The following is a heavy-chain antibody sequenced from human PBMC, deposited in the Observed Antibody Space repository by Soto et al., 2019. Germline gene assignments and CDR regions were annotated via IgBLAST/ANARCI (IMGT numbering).Heavy chain of an antibody. CDR2: ISAYNGNT. Sequence: ASVKVSCKASGYTFTSYDINWVRQATGQGLEWMGWISAYNGNTDYAQKFQGRVTMTTDTSTSTAYMELRSLRSDDTAVYYCARDMVRGFGSSDYWGQGTLVTVSS. V-gene: IGHV1-18*01. D-gene: IGHD3-10*01. CDR1: GYTFTSYD. CDR3: ARDMVRGFGSSDY. J-gene: IGHJ4*02.